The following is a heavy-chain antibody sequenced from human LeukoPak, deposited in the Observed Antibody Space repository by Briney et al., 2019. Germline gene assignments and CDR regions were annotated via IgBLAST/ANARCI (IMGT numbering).Heavy chain of an antibody. Sequence: GASVRVSCKASGYTFTSYYMHWVRQAPGQGLEWMGIINPSGGSTSYAQKFQGRVTMTRDTSTSTVYMELSSLRSEDTAVYYCARDAHSFGELLYWGQGTLVTVSS. D-gene: IGHD3-10*01. CDR3: ARDAHSFGELLY. V-gene: IGHV1-46*01. J-gene: IGHJ4*02. CDR2: INPSGGST. CDR1: GYTFTSYY.